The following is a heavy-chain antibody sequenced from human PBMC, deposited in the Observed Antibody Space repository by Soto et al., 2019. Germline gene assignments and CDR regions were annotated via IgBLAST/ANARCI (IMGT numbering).Heavy chain of an antibody. V-gene: IGHV1-8*01. D-gene: IGHD2-21*01. CDR3: AGERVSGMDL. J-gene: IGHJ6*02. CDR1: GYTFTSYD. Sequence: QVQLVQSGAEVKKPGASVKVSCKASGYTFTSYDINWVRQATGQGLEWMGWMNPNSGNTGHAQKFQGRVTIARHTSISTACMELSSLRSEHTAVYYCAGERVSGMDLWGQGTRVTVSS. CDR2: MNPNSGNT.